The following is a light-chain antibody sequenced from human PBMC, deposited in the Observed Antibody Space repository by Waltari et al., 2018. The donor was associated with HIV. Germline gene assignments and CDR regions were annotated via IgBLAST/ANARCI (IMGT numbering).Light chain of an antibody. Sequence: QAVVTQEPSLTVSPGGTVTLTCGSNTGPFTRGHYPYWFQQKPGQAPRTLIYDTSNKHSWTPARFSGSLLGGKAALTLSGAQPEDEAEYYCLLSYSDTRGGVFGGGTKLTVL. J-gene: IGLJ3*02. V-gene: IGLV7-46*01. CDR1: TGPFTRGHY. CDR3: LLSYSDTRGGV. CDR2: DTS.